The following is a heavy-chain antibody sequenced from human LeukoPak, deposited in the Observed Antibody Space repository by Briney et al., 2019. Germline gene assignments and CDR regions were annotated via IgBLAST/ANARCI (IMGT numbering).Heavy chain of an antibody. J-gene: IGHJ4*02. CDR2: VFYNGAT. CDR1: GGSISSSIYY. CDR3: ARVGSGWSFDY. D-gene: IGHD6-19*01. Sequence: SETLSLTCIVSGGSISSSIYYWAWVRQPPGKGLEWIGTVFYNGATQYSPSLRSRVTISIDTSTNQFSLKLTSVTAADTAVYYCARVGSGWSFDYWGQGTLVTVSS. V-gene: IGHV4-39*07.